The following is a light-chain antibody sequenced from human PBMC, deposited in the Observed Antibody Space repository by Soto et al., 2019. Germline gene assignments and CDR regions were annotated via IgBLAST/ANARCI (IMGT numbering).Light chain of an antibody. CDR2: GAS. CDR1: QSVSNNY. J-gene: IGKJ1*01. Sequence: EILLTKYTVTLSRSPGERASLSCMASQSVSNNYLAWYQQKPGQAPRLLIYGASNRATGIPDRFSGSGSGTDFTLTISRLEPEDFAVYYCPQSGSSGTFGQGTKVDI. CDR3: PQSGSSGT. V-gene: IGKV3-20*01.